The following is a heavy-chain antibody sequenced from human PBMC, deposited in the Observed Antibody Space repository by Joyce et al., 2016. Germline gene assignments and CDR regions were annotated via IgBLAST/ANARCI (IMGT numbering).Heavy chain of an antibody. CDR3: ARQNYDYDAFDI. D-gene: IGHD5-12*01. CDR2: IYPSDSDI. V-gene: IGHV5-51*01. J-gene: IGHJ3*02. Sequence: VQLVQSGAELKTPGESLKISCQGFRYSFSTHWIGWVRPMPGKGLEWMEFIYPSDSDIRYSPSFQGQVTISADKSISTAYLQWSSLKASDTAIYYCARQNYDYDAFDIWGQGTMVTVSS. CDR1: RYSFSTHW.